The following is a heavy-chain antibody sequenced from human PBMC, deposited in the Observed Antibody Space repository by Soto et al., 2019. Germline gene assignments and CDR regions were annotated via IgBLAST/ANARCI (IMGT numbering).Heavy chain of an antibody. V-gene: IGHV4-39*01. CDR1: DDSINSDKYY. Sequence: PSGTLSLTCSVSDDSINSDKYYWGWIRQPPGKGLEWIGSIYYRGNAYYNPSLQTRVTISLDKSKSQFSLKLNSVTAADSAVYFCASLEGLATISYYSDFWGPGALVTVSS. D-gene: IGHD3-9*01. CDR3: ASLEGLATISYYSDF. CDR2: IYYRGNA. J-gene: IGHJ4*02.